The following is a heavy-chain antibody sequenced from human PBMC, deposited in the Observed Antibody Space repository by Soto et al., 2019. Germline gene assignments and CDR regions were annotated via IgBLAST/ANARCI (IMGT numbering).Heavy chain of an antibody. J-gene: IGHJ6*02. CDR2: ISSSSSYT. CDR1: GFTFSDYY. CDR3: ARDKQKGHYYYGMDV. D-gene: IGHD6-13*01. V-gene: IGHV3-11*06. Sequence: QVQLVESGGGLVQPGGSLRLSCAASGFTFSDYYMSWIRQAPGKGLEWVSYISSSSSYTNYADSVKGRFTIYRDNAKNSLYLQMNSLRAEDTAVYYCARDKQKGHYYYGMDVWGQGTTFTVSS.